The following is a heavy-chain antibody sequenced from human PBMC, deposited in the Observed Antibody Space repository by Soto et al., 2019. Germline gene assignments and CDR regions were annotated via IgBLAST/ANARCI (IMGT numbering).Heavy chain of an antibody. Sequence: ACVXVSFRSSFYTFTSYGISFLLQAPGQGLDWMGWISAYNGNTNYAQKLQGRVTMTTDTSTSTAYMELRSLRSEDTAVYYCARAEYKMNAELQPEYWGQGTLVTVYS. CDR2: ISAYNGNT. CDR1: FYTFTSYG. J-gene: IGHJ4*02. V-gene: IGHV1-18*04. D-gene: IGHD1-1*01. CDR3: ARAEYKMNAELQPEY.